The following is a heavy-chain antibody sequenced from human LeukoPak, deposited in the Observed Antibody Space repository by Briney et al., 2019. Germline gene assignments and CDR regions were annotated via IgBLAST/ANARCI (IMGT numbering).Heavy chain of an antibody. D-gene: IGHD6-13*01. V-gene: IGHV4-4*02. CDR2: IYHSGST. Sequence: SGTLSLTCAVSGVSVSSSNWWSWVRQPPGKGLEWIGEIYHSGSTNYNPSLKSRVTISVDKSKNQFSLKLSSVTAADTAVYYCARDLSEAAGPNAFDIWGQGTMVTVSS. CDR1: GVSVSSSNW. CDR3: ARDLSEAAGPNAFDI. J-gene: IGHJ3*02.